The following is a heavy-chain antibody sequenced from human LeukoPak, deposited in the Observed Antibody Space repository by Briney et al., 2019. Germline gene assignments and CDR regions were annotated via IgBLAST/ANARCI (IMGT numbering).Heavy chain of an antibody. CDR2: IYYSGST. Sequence: SETLSLTCTVSGGSISSSSYYWGWIRQPPGKGLEWIGSIYYSGSTYYNPSLKSRVTISVDTSKNQFSLKLSSVTAADTAVYYCARGIYASDSTFDYWGQGTLVTVSS. J-gene: IGHJ4*02. V-gene: IGHV4-39*07. D-gene: IGHD2/OR15-2a*01. CDR1: GGSISSSSYY. CDR3: ARGIYASDSTFDY.